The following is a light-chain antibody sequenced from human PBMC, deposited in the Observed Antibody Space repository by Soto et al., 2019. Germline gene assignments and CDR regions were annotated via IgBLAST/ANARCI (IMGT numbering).Light chain of an antibody. J-gene: IGLJ1*01. Sequence: SYELTQPPSVSVAPGQTATITCGGNNIGNKGVHWYQQKPGQAPVLVVYDDSDRPSGIPERISGSNSGNTATLTISRVEAGDEADYYCQVWDRNTDHYVFGTGIKLTVL. CDR2: DDS. CDR3: QVWDRNTDHYV. CDR1: NIGNKG. V-gene: IGLV3-21*02.